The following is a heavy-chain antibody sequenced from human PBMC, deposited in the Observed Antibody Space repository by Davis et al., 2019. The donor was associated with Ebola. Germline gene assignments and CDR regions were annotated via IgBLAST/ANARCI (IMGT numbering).Heavy chain of an antibody. CDR3: AREAGGRGWFDP. CDR1: GYSFTTYW. V-gene: IGHV5-10-1*01. J-gene: IGHJ5*02. D-gene: IGHD3-16*01. Sequence: PGGSLRLSCKGFGYSFTTYWITWVRQMHGKGLEWMGRIDPSDSYTNYSPAFQGHVTISADESISTAYLQWSSLKASDTAIYYCAREAGGRGWFDPWGQGTLLTVSS. CDR2: IDPSDSYT.